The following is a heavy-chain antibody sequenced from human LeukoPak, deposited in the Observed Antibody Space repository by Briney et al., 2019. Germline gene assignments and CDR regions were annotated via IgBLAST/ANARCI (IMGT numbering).Heavy chain of an antibody. D-gene: IGHD2-2*01. J-gene: IGHJ4*02. CDR1: GYTFTSYG. V-gene: IGHV1-18*04. CDR3: ARNGWRKEYQLLSDDY. Sequence: ASVKVSCKASGYTFTSYGISWVRQAPGQGLEWMGWISAYNGNTNYAQKLQDRVTMTTDTSTSTAYMELRSLRSDGTAVYYCARNGWRKEYQLLSDDYWGQGTLVTVSS. CDR2: ISAYNGNT.